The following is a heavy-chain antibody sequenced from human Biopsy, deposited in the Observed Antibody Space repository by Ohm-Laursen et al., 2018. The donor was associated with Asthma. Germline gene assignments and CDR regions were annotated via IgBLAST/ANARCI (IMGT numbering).Heavy chain of an antibody. D-gene: IGHD3-22*01. CDR1: GLAVSRDH. CDR2: IYSGGTS. Sequence: SLRLSCSASGLAVSRDHMVWVRQAPGKGLERVSVIYSGGTSHTADSVRGRFTISRDYSKNTLYLQMHSLRAEDTAVYYCARGDSSNWSHYYFDYWGQGTLVTVSS. V-gene: IGHV3-53*01. J-gene: IGHJ4*02. CDR3: ARGDSSNWSHYYFDY.